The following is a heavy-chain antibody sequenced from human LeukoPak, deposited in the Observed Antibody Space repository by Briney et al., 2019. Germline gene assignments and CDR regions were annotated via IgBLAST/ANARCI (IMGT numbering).Heavy chain of an antibody. CDR1: GYTFPNFG. CDR3: TRSARDGYHDAFDI. Sequence: KVSCKASGYTFPNFGINWVRQAPGQGLEWMGIIYPGDSETRYSPSFQGQVTISADKSITTAYLQWGRLKASDTAMYYCTRSARDGYHDAFDIWGQGTMVTVFS. J-gene: IGHJ3*02. CDR2: IYPGDSET. V-gene: IGHV5-51*01. D-gene: IGHD5-24*01.